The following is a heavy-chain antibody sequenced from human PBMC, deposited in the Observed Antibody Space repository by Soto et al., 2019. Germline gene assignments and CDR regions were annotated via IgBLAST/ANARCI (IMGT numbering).Heavy chain of an antibody. V-gene: IGHV1-69*02. J-gene: IGHJ4*02. CDR2: IFPLTDIP. CDR1: GGTFRNYP. CDR3: ARGPLVVLNYFES. Sequence: QVQLAQSGTEVKKPGSSVKVSCKASGGTFRNYPINWVRQAPGQGLEWMGSIFPLTDIPDYAQNFQARLTISADKSTSTAYMELSSPTSDDTAMYFCARGPLVVLNYFESWGQGTLVTVSS.